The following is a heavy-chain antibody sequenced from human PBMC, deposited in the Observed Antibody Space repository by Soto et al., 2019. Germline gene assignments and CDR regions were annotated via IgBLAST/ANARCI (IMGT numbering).Heavy chain of an antibody. J-gene: IGHJ6*02. CDR2: ISGSGRTI. CDR1: GIVCSDY. V-gene: IGHV3-11*04. Sequence: GGSLRLSCAASGIVCSDYMSWVRQAPGKGLEWLSYISGSGRTIYSADSVKGRFTISRDNAKNSLYLQMNSLRAEDTAVYYCARDPNIVLVPAALRSYYYYYGMDVWGQGTTVTVS. D-gene: IGHD2-2*01. CDR3: ARDPNIVLVPAALRSYYYYYGMDV.